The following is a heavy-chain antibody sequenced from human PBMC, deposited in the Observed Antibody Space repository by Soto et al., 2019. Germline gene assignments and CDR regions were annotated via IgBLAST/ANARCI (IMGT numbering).Heavy chain of an antibody. V-gene: IGHV1-69*01. Sequence: QVQLVQSGAEVKKPGSSVKVSCKASGGTFSSYAISWVRQAPGQGLEWMGGIIPIFGTANYAQKFQGRVTITADESTSTAYMELSSLRSDDTAVYYCARFRIRDYYYGMDVWGQGTTVTVSS. CDR1: GGTFSSYA. CDR3: ARFRIRDYYYGMDV. D-gene: IGHD3-3*02. CDR2: IIPIFGTA. J-gene: IGHJ6*02.